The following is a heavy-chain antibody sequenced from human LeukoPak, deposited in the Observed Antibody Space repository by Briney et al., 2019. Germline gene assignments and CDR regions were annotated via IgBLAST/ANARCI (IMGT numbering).Heavy chain of an antibody. J-gene: IGHJ1*01. CDR1: RGTLSPYG. Sequence: SVKVSCEASRGTLSPYGIGWVRQAPGQGLEWMGGIIPKFGSANYAQKFQDRLTPTTDESTSTAYMELSNLRSEDTAVYFCARDNFAPSGVKYFQLWGPGTLVTVSS. CDR2: IIPKFGSA. CDR3: ARDNFAPSGVKYFQL. V-gene: IGHV1-69*05.